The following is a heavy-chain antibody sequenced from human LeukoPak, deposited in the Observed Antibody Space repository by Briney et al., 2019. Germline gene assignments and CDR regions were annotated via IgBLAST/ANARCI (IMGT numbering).Heavy chain of an antibody. CDR3: ARQQPGYSYGYPVF. Sequence: GGSLRLSCAASGFTFSNYGMHWVRQAPGKGLEWVAVIWYDGTNKFYADSVEGRFTISRDNYKNTLYLQMNSLRAEDTAVYYCARQQPGYSYGYPVFWGQGTPVTVST. J-gene: IGHJ4*02. D-gene: IGHD5-18*01. V-gene: IGHV3-33*01. CDR1: GFTFSNYG. CDR2: IWYDGTNK.